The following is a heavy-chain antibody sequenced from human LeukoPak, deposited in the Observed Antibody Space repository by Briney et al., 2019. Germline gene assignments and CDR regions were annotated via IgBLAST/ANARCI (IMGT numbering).Heavy chain of an antibody. CDR2: IIPIFGTA. J-gene: IGHJ6*02. V-gene: IGHV1-69*13. CDR1: GGTFSSYA. CDR3: ARDGAVAVEYYYYYGMDV. Sequence: SVKVSCKASGGTFSSYAISWVRQAPGQGLEWMGGIIPIFGTANYAQKFQGRVTITADESTSTAYMELSSLRSDDTAVYYCARDGAVAVEYYYYYGMDVWGQGTTVTVSS. D-gene: IGHD6-19*01.